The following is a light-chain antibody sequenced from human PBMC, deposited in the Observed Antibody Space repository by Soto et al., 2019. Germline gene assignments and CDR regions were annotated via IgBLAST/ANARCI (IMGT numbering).Light chain of an antibody. CDR1: QEINNY. J-gene: IGKJ1*01. CDR2: AAS. CDR3: QKYTTAPWA. V-gene: IGKV1-27*01. Sequence: DFQMTQSTSCLSASVGDRVIITSRASQEINNYLAWYQQKPGRAPNLLIYAASTLQSGVPSRFSGSGSGTDFTLTISSLQPEDVATYYCQKYTTAPWAFGQGTKVEIK.